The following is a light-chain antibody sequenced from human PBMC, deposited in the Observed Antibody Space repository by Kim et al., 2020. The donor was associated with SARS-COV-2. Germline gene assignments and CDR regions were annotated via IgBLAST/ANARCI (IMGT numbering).Light chain of an antibody. CDR2: GAS. CDR3: QQYNNWPPWT. Sequence: VSPGERATLSCRASQSVSSKLAWYQQKPGQAPRLLIYGASTRATGIPARFSGSGSGTEFTLTINSLQSEDFAVYYCQQYNNWPPWTFGQGTKLEI. V-gene: IGKV3-15*01. J-gene: IGKJ1*01. CDR1: QSVSSK.